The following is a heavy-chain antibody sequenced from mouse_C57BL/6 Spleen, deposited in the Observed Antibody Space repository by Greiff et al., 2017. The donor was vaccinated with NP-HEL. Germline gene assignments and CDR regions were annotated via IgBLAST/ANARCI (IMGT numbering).Heavy chain of an antibody. Sequence: QVQLQQPGAELVKPGASVKLSCKASGYTFTSYWMQWVKQRPGQGLEWIGEIDPSDSYTNYNQKFKGKATLTVDTSSSTAYMQLSSLTSEDSAVYYCARRGSSYWYFDVWGTGTTVTVSS. CDR3: ARRGSSYWYFDV. D-gene: IGHD1-1*01. V-gene: IGHV1-50*01. J-gene: IGHJ1*03. CDR2: IDPSDSYT. CDR1: GYTFTSYW.